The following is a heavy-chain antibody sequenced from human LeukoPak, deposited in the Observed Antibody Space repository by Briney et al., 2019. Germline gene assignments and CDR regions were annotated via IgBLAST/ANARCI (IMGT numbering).Heavy chain of an antibody. J-gene: IGHJ3*02. Sequence: GGSLRLSCAASGFTFSSYSMNWVRQAPGRGLEWVSSISSSSSYIYYADSVKGRFTISRDNAKNSLYLQMNSPRAEDTAVYYCARTTVTTRGRAFDIWGQGTMVTVSS. V-gene: IGHV3-21*01. CDR1: GFTFSSYS. CDR3: ARTTVTTRGRAFDI. D-gene: IGHD4-17*01. CDR2: ISSSSSYI.